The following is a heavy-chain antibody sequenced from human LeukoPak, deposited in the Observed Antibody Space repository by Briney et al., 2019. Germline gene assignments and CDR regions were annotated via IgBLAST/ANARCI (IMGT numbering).Heavy chain of an antibody. J-gene: IGHJ4*02. V-gene: IGHV4-59*01. CDR1: GGSISSYY. D-gene: IGHD3-16*01. CDR2: IYYSGST. Sequence: SETLSLTCTVSGGSISSYYWSWNRQPPGRGLEWIGYIYYSGSTNYNPSLKSRVTISVDTSKNQFSLKLSSVTAADAAVYYCARGHRLWGLPDYWGQGTLVTVSS. CDR3: ARGHRLWGLPDY.